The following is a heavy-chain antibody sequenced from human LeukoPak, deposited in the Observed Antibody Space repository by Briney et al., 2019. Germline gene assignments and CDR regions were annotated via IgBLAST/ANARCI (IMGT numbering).Heavy chain of an antibody. CDR2: ISGSVGST. V-gene: IGHV3-23*01. J-gene: IGHJ4*02. CDR1: GFTFSSYA. CDR3: AKAVVQWLVRAYYFDY. Sequence: QPGGSLRLSCAASGFTFSSYAMSWVRQAPGKGLEWVSGISGSVGSTYYADSVKGRFTISRDNSKNTLYLQMNSLRAEDTAVYYCAKAVVQWLVRAYYFDYWGQGTLVTVSS. D-gene: IGHD6-19*01.